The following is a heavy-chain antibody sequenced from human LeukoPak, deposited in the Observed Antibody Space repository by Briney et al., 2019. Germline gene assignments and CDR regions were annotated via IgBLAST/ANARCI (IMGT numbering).Heavy chain of an antibody. CDR2: IRSKANSYAT. D-gene: IGHD3-10*01. CDR3: TSRPGFGEPVYYYMDV. Sequence: GGSLRLSCAASGFTFSGSAMHWVRQASGKGLEWVGRIRSKANSYATAYAASVKGRFTISRDDSKNTAYLQMNSLKTEDTAVYYCTSRPGFGEPVYYYMDVWGKGTTVTVSS. J-gene: IGHJ6*03. V-gene: IGHV3-73*01. CDR1: GFTFSGSA.